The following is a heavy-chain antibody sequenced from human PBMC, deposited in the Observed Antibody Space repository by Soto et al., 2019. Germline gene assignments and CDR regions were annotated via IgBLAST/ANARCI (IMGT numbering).Heavy chain of an antibody. CDR3: AKDYRGPSISPGVDGYFDY. CDR2: ISGSGDNT. V-gene: IGHV3-23*01. Sequence: GGSLGLSCAASGLTFVSYAMSWVRQAPGKGLEWVSAISGSGDNTYYADSVKGRFTISRDNSKNTMYLQMNSLRVEDTAVYYCAKDYRGPSISPGVDGYFDYWDRGTLVTVSS. D-gene: IGHD1-26*01. CDR1: GLTFVSYA. J-gene: IGHJ4*02.